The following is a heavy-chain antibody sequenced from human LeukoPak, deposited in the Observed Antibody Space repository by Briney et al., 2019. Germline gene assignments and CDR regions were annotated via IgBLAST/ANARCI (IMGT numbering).Heavy chain of an antibody. J-gene: IGHJ4*02. Sequence: SETLSLTCAVYGGSFSGYYWSWIRQPPGKGLEWIGEINHSGSTNYNPSLKSRVTISVDTSKNQFSLKLSSVTAADTAVYYCARAYDFWSGYFDYWGQGTLVTVSS. CDR1: GGSFSGYY. CDR2: INHSGST. CDR3: ARAYDFWSGYFDY. D-gene: IGHD3-3*01. V-gene: IGHV4-34*01.